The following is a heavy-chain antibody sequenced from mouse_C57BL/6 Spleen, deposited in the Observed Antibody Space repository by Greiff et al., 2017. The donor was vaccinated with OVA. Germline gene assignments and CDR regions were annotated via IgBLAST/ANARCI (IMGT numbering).Heavy chain of an antibody. J-gene: IGHJ3*01. CDR2: INPYNGGT. D-gene: IGHD2-1*01. CDR1: GYTFTDYY. V-gene: IGHV1-19*01. CDR3: VRGLYGNSPAY. Sequence: VQLQQSGPVLVKPGASVKMSCKASGYTFTDYYMNWVKQSHGKSLEWIGVINPYNGGTSYNQKFKGKATLTVDKSSSTAYMELNSLTSEDSAVYYCVRGLYGNSPAYWGQGTLVTVSA.